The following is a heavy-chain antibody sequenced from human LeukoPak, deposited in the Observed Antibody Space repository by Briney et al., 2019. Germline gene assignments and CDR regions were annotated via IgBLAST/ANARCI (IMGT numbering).Heavy chain of an antibody. D-gene: IGHD3-22*01. V-gene: IGHV4-39*01. J-gene: IGHJ3*02. CDR1: GGSSSDTTYY. Sequence: SETLSLTCTVSGGSSSDTTYYWTWIRQPPGKGLEWIASIYFSETKYNPSLKSRVTISGDTSKNQFSLKLSSVTAADTAVYYCASPSKLVISRGGFDIWGQGTVATVSA. CDR3: ASPSKLVISRGGFDI. CDR2: IYFSET.